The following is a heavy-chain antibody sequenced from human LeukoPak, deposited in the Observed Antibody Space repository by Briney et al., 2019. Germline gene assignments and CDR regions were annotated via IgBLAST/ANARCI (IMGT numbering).Heavy chain of an antibody. J-gene: IGHJ4*02. D-gene: IGHD2-21*01. CDR3: AKDLGGDQDY. CDR2: ISYDGSNK. CDR1: GFTFSSYG. V-gene: IGHV3-30*18. Sequence: GRSLRLSCAASGFTFSSYGMHWVRQAPGKGLEWVAVISYDGSNKYYADSVEGRFTISRDNSKNTPYLQMNSLRAEDTAVYYCAKDLGGDQDYWGQGTLVTVSS.